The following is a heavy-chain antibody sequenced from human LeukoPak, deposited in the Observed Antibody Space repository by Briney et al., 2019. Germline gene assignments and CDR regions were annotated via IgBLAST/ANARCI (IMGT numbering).Heavy chain of an antibody. D-gene: IGHD3-3*01. V-gene: IGHV1-8*01. J-gene: IGHJ6*03. CDR1: GYTFTSYD. Sequence: ASVKVSCKASGYTFTSYDINWVRQATGQGLEWMGWMYPNSCNTGYAQKFQGRVTMTRNTSISTAYMELSSLRSEDTAVYYCARGRRATIFGVVRSYYYYYYMDVWGKGTTVTVSS. CDR3: ARGRRATIFGVVRSYYYYYYMDV. CDR2: MYPNSCNT.